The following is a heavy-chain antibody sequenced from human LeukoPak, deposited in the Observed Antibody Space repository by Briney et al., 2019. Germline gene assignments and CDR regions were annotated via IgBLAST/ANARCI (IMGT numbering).Heavy chain of an antibody. CDR3: ARDHNSGRSAAGTLGWVYFDY. D-gene: IGHD6-13*01. CDR2: IYYSGST. V-gene: IGHV4-31*03. Sequence: SQTLSLTCTVSGGSTSTGSYYWSWIRQHPGKGLEWIGYIYYSGSTYYNPSLKSRVTISVDMSKNQFSLKLTSVTAADTAVYYCARDHNSGRSAAGTLGWVYFDYWGQGTLVTVSS. CDR1: GGSTSTGSYY. J-gene: IGHJ4*02.